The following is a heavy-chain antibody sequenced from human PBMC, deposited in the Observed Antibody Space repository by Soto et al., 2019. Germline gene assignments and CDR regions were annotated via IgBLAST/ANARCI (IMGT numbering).Heavy chain of an antibody. Sequence: GGSLRLSCAAFEFTFSNYAMRWVRQAPGKGLEWVSGISGSGGSTYYANSVKGRFTISRDNSKNTLSLQMNSLRAEDTAVYYCAKGLVPAAPVGLCFDYWGQGTLVTVSS. V-gene: IGHV3-23*01. CDR3: AKGLVPAAPVGLCFDY. J-gene: IGHJ4*02. D-gene: IGHD2-2*01. CDR1: EFTFSNYA. CDR2: ISGSGGST.